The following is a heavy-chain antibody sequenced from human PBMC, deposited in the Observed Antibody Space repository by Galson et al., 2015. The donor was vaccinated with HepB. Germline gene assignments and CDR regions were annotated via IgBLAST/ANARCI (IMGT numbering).Heavy chain of an antibody. CDR3: GTLQLIAMIQDFDP. Sequence: SLRLSCAASGFTFSRYAMHWVRQAPGKGLEWVAVISHDGSNKYYADSVKGRITISRDNSKNTLYVQVNSLRAEDTAVYYCGTLQLIAMIQDFDPWGQGTRVTVSS. CDR2: ISHDGSNK. V-gene: IGHV3-30-3*01. CDR1: GFTFSRYA. J-gene: IGHJ5*02. D-gene: IGHD3-22*01.